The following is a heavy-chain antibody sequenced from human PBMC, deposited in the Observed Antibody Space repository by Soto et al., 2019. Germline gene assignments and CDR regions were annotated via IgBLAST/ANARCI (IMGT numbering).Heavy chain of an antibody. CDR2: IIPIFGTA. J-gene: IGHJ4*02. Sequence: SVKVSCKASGGTFSSYAISWVRQAPGQGLEWMGGIIPIFGTANYAQKFQGRVTITADESTSTAYMELSSLRSEDTAVYYCARVILSDSSGYFRTRFDYWGQGTLVTVSS. CDR3: ARVILSDSSGYFRTRFDY. CDR1: GGTFSSYA. D-gene: IGHD3-22*01. V-gene: IGHV1-69*13.